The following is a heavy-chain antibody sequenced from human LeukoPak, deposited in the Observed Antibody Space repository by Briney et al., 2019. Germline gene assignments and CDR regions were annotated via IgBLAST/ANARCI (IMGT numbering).Heavy chain of an antibody. CDR1: GGSISSYF. D-gene: IGHD6-13*01. CDR3: ARGRGSSWYYFDS. J-gene: IGHJ4*02. Sequence: PSETLSLTCTVSGGSISSYFWSWIRQPPGKGLEWIGYVSNSGSTNSNPSLKSRLTISADTSKNQFSLNLSSVTAADTAVYYCARGRGSSWYYFDSWGQGTLVTVSS. CDR2: VSNSGST. V-gene: IGHV4-59*12.